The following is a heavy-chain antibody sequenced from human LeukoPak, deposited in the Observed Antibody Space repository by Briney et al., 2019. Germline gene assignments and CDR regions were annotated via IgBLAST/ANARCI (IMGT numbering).Heavy chain of an antibody. CDR3: ARDIAVAGYYYYGMDV. Sequence: GGSLRLSCAASGFTFSSYSMNWVRQAPGKGLEWVSSISSSSSYIYYADSVKGRFTISRDSAKNSLYLQMNSLRAEGTAVYYCARDIAVAGYYYYGMDVWGQGTTVTVSS. D-gene: IGHD6-19*01. CDR1: GFTFSSYS. J-gene: IGHJ6*02. CDR2: ISSSSSYI. V-gene: IGHV3-21*01.